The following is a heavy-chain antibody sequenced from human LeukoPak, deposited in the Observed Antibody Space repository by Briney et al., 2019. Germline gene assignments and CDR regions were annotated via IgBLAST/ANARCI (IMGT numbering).Heavy chain of an antibody. CDR2: ITNDGSST. Sequence: GGSLRLSCAASGLTFSSHWMHWVRQAPGKGLVWVSRITNDGSSTTYADSVKGRFTISRDNAKNMLYLQVNRLRAEDTAVYYCATQQGGNPEYWGQGTLVTVSS. CDR1: GLTFSSHW. V-gene: IGHV3-74*01. CDR3: ATQQGGNPEY. J-gene: IGHJ4*02. D-gene: IGHD1-14*01.